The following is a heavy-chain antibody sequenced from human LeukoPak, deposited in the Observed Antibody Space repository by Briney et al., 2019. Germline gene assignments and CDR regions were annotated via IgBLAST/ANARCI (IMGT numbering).Heavy chain of an antibody. Sequence: GRSLRLSCAAYGFTFSTYGMHWVRQGPGKGLEWVAVVWYDGSNKYYADSVKGRFTISRDNTKNTLYLQMNSLRADDTAVYYCARGALRLGSTTYFDYWGQGTLVTVFS. J-gene: IGHJ4*02. CDR1: GFTFSTYG. CDR2: VWYDGSNK. CDR3: ARGALRLGSTTYFDY. D-gene: IGHD2/OR15-2a*01. V-gene: IGHV3-33*01.